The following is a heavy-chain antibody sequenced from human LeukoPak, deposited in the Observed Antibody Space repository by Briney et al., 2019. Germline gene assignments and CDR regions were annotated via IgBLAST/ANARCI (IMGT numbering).Heavy chain of an antibody. CDR2: INEDESTT. D-gene: IGHD3-16*01. CDR3: TRDTFGGDDF. CDR1: GYTFSRYW. Sequence: GGSLTLSCVGSGYTFSRYWMHWVRQAPGKGLVWVSRINEDESTTDYADSVKGRFTISRDNAKNTLSLQMNSLRAEDTAVYYCTRDTFGGDDFWGQGTLVTVSS. V-gene: IGHV3-74*01. J-gene: IGHJ4*02.